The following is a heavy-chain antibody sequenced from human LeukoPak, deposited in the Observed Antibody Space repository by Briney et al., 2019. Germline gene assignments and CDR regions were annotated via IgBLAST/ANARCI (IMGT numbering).Heavy chain of an antibody. CDR3: VRGPYGSSISNWFDP. D-gene: IGHD3-10*01. CDR2: IYHSGST. V-gene: IGHV4-39*07. CDR1: GDSISSNSYY. Sequence: ETLSLTCTVSGDSISSNSYYWGWIRQPPGKGLEWIGNIYHSGSTYYNVFFKSRVTISVDMSKNQFSLKLSSVTAADTAVYYCVRGPYGSSISNWFDPWGQGLLVTVSS. J-gene: IGHJ5*02.